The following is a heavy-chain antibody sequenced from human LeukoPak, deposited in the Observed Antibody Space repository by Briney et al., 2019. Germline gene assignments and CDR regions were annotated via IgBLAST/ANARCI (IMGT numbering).Heavy chain of an antibody. J-gene: IGHJ4*02. V-gene: IGHV3-7*01. CDR1: GFMFSRYS. CDR2: LKESGIEK. Sequence: GGSLRLSCVGSGFMFSRYSMGWVRQAPGKGLEFVAHLKESGIEKEYVDSVKGRFTISRDKAEHLLYLQMNSMRAEDTALYFCARWRGAQSEFDYWGQGTQVTVSS. CDR3: ARWRGAQSEFDY. D-gene: IGHD3-3*01.